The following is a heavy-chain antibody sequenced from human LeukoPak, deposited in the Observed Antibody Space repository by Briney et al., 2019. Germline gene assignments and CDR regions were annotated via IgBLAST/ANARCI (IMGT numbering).Heavy chain of an antibody. CDR1: GASMRRYY. CDR2: IYSSGST. J-gene: IGHJ4*02. CDR3: ARENPVGYSYGPVYFDY. D-gene: IGHD5-18*01. V-gene: IGHV4-4*07. Sequence: SETLSLTCTVSGASMRRYYWTWIRQPAGKGLEWIGRIYSSGSTNYNPSLKSRGTMSVDTYKNQFSLKLSSVSAADTAVYYCARENPVGYSYGPVYFDYWGQGTLATVSS.